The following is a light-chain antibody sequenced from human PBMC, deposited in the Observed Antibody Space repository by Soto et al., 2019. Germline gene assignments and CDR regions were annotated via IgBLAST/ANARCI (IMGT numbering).Light chain of an antibody. CDR2: LNSDGSH. Sequence: QLVLTQSPSASASLGASVKLTCTLSSGHSTYAIAWHQQQPEKGPRYLMKLNSDGSHSKGDGVPDRFSGSRSGAERYLTISSLQSEDEADYYCQTWAAGMDWVFGGGTKLTVL. CDR3: QTWAAGMDWV. J-gene: IGLJ3*02. CDR1: SGHSTYA. V-gene: IGLV4-69*01.